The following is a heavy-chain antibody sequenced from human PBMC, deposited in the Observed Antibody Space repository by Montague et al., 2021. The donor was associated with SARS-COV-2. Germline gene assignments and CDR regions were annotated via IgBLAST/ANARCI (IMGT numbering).Heavy chain of an antibody. J-gene: IGHJ6*02. CDR1: GFIFSDSY. CDR3: AKDQYVWGV. Sequence: SLRLSCAASGFIFSDSYMTWIRQAPRKELEWVASMNTGGSRIYYANSVKGRFTMSRDNAKNSLYLQMNSLRAEDAAVYYCAKDQYVWGVWGQGTTVTVSS. D-gene: IGHD1-26*01. CDR2: MNTGGSRI. V-gene: IGHV3-11*01.